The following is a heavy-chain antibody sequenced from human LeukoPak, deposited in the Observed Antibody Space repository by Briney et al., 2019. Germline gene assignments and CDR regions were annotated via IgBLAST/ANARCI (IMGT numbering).Heavy chain of an antibody. J-gene: IGHJ4*02. V-gene: IGHV3-74*01. D-gene: IGHD6-19*01. CDR3: ARDDIAVATCFDY. CDR2: INSDGSST. CDR1: GFTFNNYW. Sequence: PGGSLRLSCEASGFTFNNYWMHWVRQAPGKGLVWVSRINSDGSSTTYADSVKGRFTISRDNAKNSLYLQMNSLRAEDTAVYYCARDDIAVATCFDYWGQGTLVTVSS.